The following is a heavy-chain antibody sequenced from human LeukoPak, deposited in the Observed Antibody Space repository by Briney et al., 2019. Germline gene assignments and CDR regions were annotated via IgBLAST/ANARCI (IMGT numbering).Heavy chain of an antibody. J-gene: IGHJ4*02. V-gene: IGHV3-48*03. D-gene: IGHD6-13*01. CDR2: ISSSGSTI. Sequence: GGSLRLSCAASGFTFSSYEMNWVRQAPGKGLEWVSYISSSGSTIYYADSVKGRFTISRDNSMNTLYLQMNSLRAEDTAVYYCAKRYTSSWALDQWGQGTLVTVSS. CDR1: GFTFSSYE. CDR3: AKRYTSSWALDQ.